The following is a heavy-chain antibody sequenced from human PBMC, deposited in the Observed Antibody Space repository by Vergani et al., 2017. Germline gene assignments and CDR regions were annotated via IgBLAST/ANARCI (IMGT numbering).Heavy chain of an antibody. CDR1: GGTFSSYA. D-gene: IGHD5-24*01. Sequence: QVQLVQSGAEVKKPGSSVKVSCKASGGTFSSYAISWVRQAPGQGLEWMGGIIPIFGTANYAQKFQGRVTITADESTSTAYMELSSLRSEDTAVYYCARVEMATITRVYYYYGMDVWGQGTMVTVSS. CDR3: ARVEMATITRVYYYYGMDV. J-gene: IGHJ6*02. CDR2: IIPIFGTA. V-gene: IGHV1-69*12.